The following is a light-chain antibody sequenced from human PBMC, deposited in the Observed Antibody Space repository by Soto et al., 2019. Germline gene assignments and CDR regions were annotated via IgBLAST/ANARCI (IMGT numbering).Light chain of an antibody. CDR2: KAS. V-gene: IGKV1-5*03. Sequence: HFTHFPSYFSSSFCDSVTITCRASQSIRTWLAWYQQKPGSAPKLLIYKASTLDSGVPSRFSGRKVGTQFILTIDSLQPEDFATYYCQQVKSYPRTFGGGTKVDIK. J-gene: IGKJ4*01. CDR1: QSIRTW. CDR3: QQVKSYPRT.